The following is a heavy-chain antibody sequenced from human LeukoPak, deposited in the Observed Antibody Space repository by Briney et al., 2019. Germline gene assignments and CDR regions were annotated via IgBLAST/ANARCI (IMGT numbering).Heavy chain of an antibody. V-gene: IGHV3-30*02. J-gene: IGHJ6*03. D-gene: IGHD3-22*01. CDR2: IRYDGSNK. CDR1: GFTFSSYG. CDR3: AKDGVNYDSSGYYYFGGYYYYMDV. Sequence: GGSLRLSCAASGFTFSSYGMHWVRQAPGKGLEWVAFIRYDGSNKYYADSVKGRFTISRDNSKNTLYLQMNSLRAEDTAVYYCAKDGVNYDSSGYYYFGGYYYYMDVWGKGTTVTISS.